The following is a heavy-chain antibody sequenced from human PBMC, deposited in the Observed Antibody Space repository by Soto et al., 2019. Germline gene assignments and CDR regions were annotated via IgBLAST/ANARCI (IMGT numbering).Heavy chain of an antibody. Sequence: PPGKGLEWIGSIYYSGSTYYNPSLKSRVTISVDTSKNQFSLKLSSVTAADTAVYFCARHGPDYGDYSDAFDIWGQGTMVTVSS. J-gene: IGHJ3*02. CDR2: IYYSGST. D-gene: IGHD4-17*01. CDR3: ARHGPDYGDYSDAFDI. V-gene: IGHV4-39*01.